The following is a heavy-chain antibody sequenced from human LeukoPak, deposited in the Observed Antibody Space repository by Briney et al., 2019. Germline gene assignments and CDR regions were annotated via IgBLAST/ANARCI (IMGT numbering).Heavy chain of an antibody. CDR1: GYSFTSYW. V-gene: IGHV5-10-1*01. J-gene: IGHJ5*02. CDR2: IDPSDSYT. Sequence: GGSLKISCKGSGYSFTSYWISWVRQMPGKGLEWMGRIDPSDSYTNYSPSFQGHVTISADKSNSTAYLQWSSLKASDTAMYYCARTWFGSFDPWGQGTLVTVSS. CDR3: ARTWFGSFDP. D-gene: IGHD3-10*01.